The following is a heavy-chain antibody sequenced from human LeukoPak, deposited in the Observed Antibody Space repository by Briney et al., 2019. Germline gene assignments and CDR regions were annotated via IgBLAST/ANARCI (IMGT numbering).Heavy chain of an antibody. CDR1: GGSISSYY. CDR2: IYYSGST. D-gene: IGHD3-3*01. CDR3: ARRGYDFWSGFGYYYYGMDV. V-gene: IGHV4-59*08. Sequence: SETLSLTCTVSGGSISSYYWSWIRQPPGKGLEWIGYIYYSGSTNYNPSLKSRVTISVDTSKNQFSLKLSSVTAADTAVYYCARRGYDFWSGFGYYYYGMDVWGQGTTVTVSS. J-gene: IGHJ6*02.